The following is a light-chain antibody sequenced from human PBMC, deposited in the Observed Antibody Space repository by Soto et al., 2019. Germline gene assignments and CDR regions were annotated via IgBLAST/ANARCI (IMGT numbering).Light chain of an antibody. CDR1: QNINNY. Sequence: DIQMTQSPSSLSASVGDRVTITCQASQNINNYLNWYQQKPGKAPKLLIYGASSLQSGVPSRFSRSGSGTDVTLIISSLQPENFPTDYCQQRYSVSYTLGGGTKLEIK. CDR2: GAS. V-gene: IGKV1-39*01. J-gene: IGKJ2*01. CDR3: QQRYSVSYT.